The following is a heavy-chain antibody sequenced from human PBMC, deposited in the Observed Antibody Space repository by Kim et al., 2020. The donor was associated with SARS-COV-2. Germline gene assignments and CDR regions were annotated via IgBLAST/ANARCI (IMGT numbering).Heavy chain of an antibody. CDR1: GAFISRYY. J-gene: IGHJ4*02. V-gene: IGHV4-59*01. Sequence: SETLSLTCTVSGAFISRYYWSWIRQPPGKGLEWIGFIHNSGSTNYNPSLKSRVTISLDTSKNQFSLKLSSLTAADTAVYYCARGDVSPAARVGVYWGQGILVTVSS. CDR2: IHNSGST. CDR3: ARGDVSPAARVGVY. D-gene: IGHD2-2*01.